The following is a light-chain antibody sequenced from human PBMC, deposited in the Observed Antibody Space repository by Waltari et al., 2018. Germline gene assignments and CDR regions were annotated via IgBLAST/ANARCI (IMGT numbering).Light chain of an antibody. CDR1: DSDVGAYDF. CDR3: SSYTTSSAPGV. V-gene: IGLV2-14*01. CDR2: EVS. J-gene: IGLJ1*01. Sequence: QSALTQPASVSGSPGQSITISCSGTDSDVGAYDFVSWYQQHPGKAPHLIIYEVSNRPSGISNRFSASKSGNTASLTISGLQAEDEADYYCSSYTTSSAPGVFGTGTRVTLL.